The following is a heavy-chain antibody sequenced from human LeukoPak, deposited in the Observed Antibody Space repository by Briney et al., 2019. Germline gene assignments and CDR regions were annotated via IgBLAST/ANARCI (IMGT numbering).Heavy chain of an antibody. J-gene: IGHJ4*02. Sequence: GGSLRLSCAASGFTFSSYAMSWVRQAPGKGLEWVSGISISGGRTHYADSVKGRFTISRDNSKNTLYLQMNSLRAEDTAVYFCAKGGNGYCTNGVCSPRVVAAIDYWGQGTLVSVSS. CDR3: AKGGNGYCTNGVCSPRVVAAIDY. CDR1: GFTFSSYA. CDR2: ISISGGRT. V-gene: IGHV3-23*01. D-gene: IGHD2-8*01.